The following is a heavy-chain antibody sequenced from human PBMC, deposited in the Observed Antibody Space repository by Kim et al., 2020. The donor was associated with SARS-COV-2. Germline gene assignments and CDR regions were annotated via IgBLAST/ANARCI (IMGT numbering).Heavy chain of an antibody. J-gene: IGHJ5*02. D-gene: IGHD3-3*01. CDR1: GFTFSSYA. CDR3: ARQLETIFGVPGGFDP. CDR2: ISYVGSNK. V-gene: IGHV3-30*04. Sequence: GGSLRLSCAASGFTFSSYAMHWVRQAPGKGLEWVAVISYVGSNKYYADSVKGRFTISRDNSKNTLYLQMNSLRAEDTAVYYCARQLETIFGVPGGFDPWGQGTLVNVSS.